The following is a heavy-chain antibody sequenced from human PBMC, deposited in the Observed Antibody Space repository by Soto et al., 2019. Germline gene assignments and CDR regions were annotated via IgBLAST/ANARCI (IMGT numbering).Heavy chain of an antibody. Sequence: ASVKVSCKASGYTFTGYYMHWVRQAPGQGLEWMGWINPNSGGTNYAQKFQGWVTMTRDTSISTAYMELIRLRSDDTAVYYCARVVAAAGTNWFDPWGQGTLVTVSS. CDR2: INPNSGGT. J-gene: IGHJ5*02. CDR3: ARVVAAAGTNWFDP. CDR1: GYTFTGYY. D-gene: IGHD6-13*01. V-gene: IGHV1-2*04.